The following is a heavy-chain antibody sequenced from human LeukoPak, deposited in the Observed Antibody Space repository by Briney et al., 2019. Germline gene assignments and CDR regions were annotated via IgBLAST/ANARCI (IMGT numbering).Heavy chain of an antibody. D-gene: IGHD1-14*01. CDR2: IYYSGST. J-gene: IGHJ5*02. Sequence: SETLSLTCTVSGGSISSYYCSWIRQPPGKGLEWIGYIYYSGSTNYNPSLKSRVTISVDTSKNQFSLKLSSVTAADTAVYYCARGGPTGNWFDPWGQGTLVTVSS. CDR1: GGSISSYY. CDR3: ARGGPTGNWFDP. V-gene: IGHV4-59*01.